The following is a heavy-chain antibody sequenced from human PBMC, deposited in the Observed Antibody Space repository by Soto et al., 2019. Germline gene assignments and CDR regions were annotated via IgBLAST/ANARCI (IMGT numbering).Heavy chain of an antibody. D-gene: IGHD1-1*01. V-gene: IGHV1-18*04. Sequence: ALVKVSFKGSGYTYTTDGISLVRQAPGQGLEWMGWISPYNGTTKYAEKFQGEMTMTTDTATSTAYMDLRSLRSDDTAVYYCARDGERDTGLNFYYYLHGMDAWGQGTRVNLSS. CDR3: ARDGERDTGLNFYYYLHGMDA. CDR2: ISPYNGTT. CDR1: GYTYTTDG. J-gene: IGHJ6*02.